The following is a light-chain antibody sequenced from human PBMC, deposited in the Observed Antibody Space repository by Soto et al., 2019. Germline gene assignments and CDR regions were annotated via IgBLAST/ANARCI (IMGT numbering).Light chain of an antibody. CDR2: DIS. Sequence: EIVMTQSPATLSVSPLERATLSCKATPSVGSDLTWYQQKPGQPPRLLIYDISTRSSGVPTGISGSGAGTEFTLTISRVQSEDFGVYYCKQYTRCPLTFGQGTKVDIK. J-gene: IGKJ4*01. V-gene: IGKV3D-15*01. CDR1: PSVGSD. CDR3: KQYTRCPLT.